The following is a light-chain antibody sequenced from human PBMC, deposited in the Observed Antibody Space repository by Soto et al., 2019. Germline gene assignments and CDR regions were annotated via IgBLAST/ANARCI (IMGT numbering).Light chain of an antibody. J-gene: IGKJ4*01. CDR2: GAS. CDR1: QSVSSSY. V-gene: IGKV3-20*01. Sequence: EIVLTQSPGTLSLSPGERATLSCRASQSVSSSYLAWYQQKPGQAPRLLIYGASSRATGIPDRFSGSGSGTDFTITIIRLEPEDYAVYYCQQYDSSALTFGGGTKVEIK. CDR3: QQYDSSALT.